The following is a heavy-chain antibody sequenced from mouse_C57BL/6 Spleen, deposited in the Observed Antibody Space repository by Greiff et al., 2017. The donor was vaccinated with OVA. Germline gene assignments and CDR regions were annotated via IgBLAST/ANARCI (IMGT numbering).Heavy chain of an antibody. V-gene: IGHV1-50*01. CDR2: IDPSDSYT. J-gene: IGHJ2*01. CDR1: GYTFTSYW. D-gene: IGHD2-4*01. CDR3: ARTPDYGDY. Sequence: QVQLQQPGAELVKPGASVKLSCKASGYTFTSYWMQWVKQRPGQGLEWIGEIDPSDSYTNYNQKFKGKATLTVDTSSSTAYMQLSSLTSEDSAVYYCARTPDYGDYWCQGTTLTVSS.